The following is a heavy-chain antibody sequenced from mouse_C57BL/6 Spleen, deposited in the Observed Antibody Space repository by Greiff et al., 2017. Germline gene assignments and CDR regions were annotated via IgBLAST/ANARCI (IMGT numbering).Heavy chain of an antibody. CDR1: GYTFTDYE. Sequence: VQLQQSGAELVRPGASVTLSCKASGYTFTDYEMHWVKQTPVHGLEWIGAIDPETGGTAYNQKFKGKAILTADKSSSTAYMELRSLTSEDAAVYYCTRPFAYWGQGTLVTVSA. CDR2: IDPETGGT. J-gene: IGHJ3*01. V-gene: IGHV1-15*01. CDR3: TRPFAY.